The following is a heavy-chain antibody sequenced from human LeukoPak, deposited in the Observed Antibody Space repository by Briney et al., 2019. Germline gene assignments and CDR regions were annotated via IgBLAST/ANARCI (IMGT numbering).Heavy chain of an antibody. D-gene: IGHD3-16*01. Sequence: GGSLRLSCAASGFTFSSYAMSWVRQAPGKGLEWVSAISGSGGSTYYADSVKGRFTISRDNSKNTLYLQMNSLRAEDTAVYCCPRIMPAFSRSLKTQGRWFDPWGQGTLVTVSS. V-gene: IGHV3-23*01. CDR1: GFTFSSYA. J-gene: IGHJ5*02. CDR3: PRIMPAFSRSLKTQGRWFDP. CDR2: ISGSGGST.